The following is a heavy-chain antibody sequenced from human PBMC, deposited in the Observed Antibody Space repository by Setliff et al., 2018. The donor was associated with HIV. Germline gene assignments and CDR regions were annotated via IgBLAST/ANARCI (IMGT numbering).Heavy chain of an antibody. CDR3: AGWSSWRKYNWFDP. V-gene: IGHV4-39*01. CDR2: ISYSGST. Sequence: SETLSLTCTVSGGSTSSSTYSWGWIRQPPGKGLEWIGSISYSGSTYYNPSLKSRLTISVDTSKNQFSLKLSSVTAADTAVYYCAGWSSWRKYNWFDPWGQGTLVTAPQ. CDR1: GGSTSSSTYS. J-gene: IGHJ5*02. D-gene: IGHD6-13*01.